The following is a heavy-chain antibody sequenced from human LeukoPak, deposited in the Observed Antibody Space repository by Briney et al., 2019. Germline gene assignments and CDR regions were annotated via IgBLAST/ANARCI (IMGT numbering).Heavy chain of an antibody. Sequence: QAGGSLRLSCAASGFTFDDYTMHWVRQAPGKSLEWVTLISWDGGSTFYADSVKGRFTISRDNSKNSLFLQMNSLRTDDSAFYYCAKGGYSTSSPPDYWGQGTLVTVSS. CDR2: ISWDGGST. CDR3: AKGGYSTSSPPDY. D-gene: IGHD6-6*01. V-gene: IGHV3-43*01. CDR1: GFTFDDYT. J-gene: IGHJ4*02.